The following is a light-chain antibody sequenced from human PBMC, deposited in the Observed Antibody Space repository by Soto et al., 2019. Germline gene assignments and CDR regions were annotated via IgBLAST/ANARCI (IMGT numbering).Light chain of an antibody. CDR2: KAS. CDR3: QQYNTYPYT. Sequence: DIQMTQSPSTLSAAEGDRVTINCRAIQSISSWLAWYKQKPGKAPKLLIQKASSLEGGVPSRFSGSGSGTEFTLTISSLQPDDFATYYCQQYNTYPYTFGQGTKLDIK. V-gene: IGKV1-5*03. CDR1: QSISSW. J-gene: IGKJ2*01.